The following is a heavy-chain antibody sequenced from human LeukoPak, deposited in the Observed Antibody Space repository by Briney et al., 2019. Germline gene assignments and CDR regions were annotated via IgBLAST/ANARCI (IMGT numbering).Heavy chain of an antibody. CDR2: INPNSGGT. D-gene: IGHD6-13*01. CDR1: GYTFTGDN. V-gene: IGHV1-2*02. J-gene: IGHJ5*02. Sequence: SYKAAGYTFTGDNMHRVRQAPGERLYWMGWINPNSGGTNYAQKFRGRVTMTRDTSISTAYMELSRLRSGDTAVYYCAREAAAGGGDRWGQGTLVTVSS. CDR3: AREAAAGGGDR.